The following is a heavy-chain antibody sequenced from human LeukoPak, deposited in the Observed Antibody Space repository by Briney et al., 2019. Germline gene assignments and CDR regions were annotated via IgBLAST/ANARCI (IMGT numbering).Heavy chain of an antibody. D-gene: IGHD3-3*01. Sequence: GGSLRLSCAASGFTFSSYAMHWVRQAPGKGLEWVSSISSSSSYIYYADSVKGRFTISRDNAKNSLYLQMNSLRAEDTAVYYCARAIDFWSGYYLTWGQGTLVTVSS. V-gene: IGHV3-21*01. CDR2: ISSSSSYI. J-gene: IGHJ5*02. CDR3: ARAIDFWSGYYLT. CDR1: GFTFSSYA.